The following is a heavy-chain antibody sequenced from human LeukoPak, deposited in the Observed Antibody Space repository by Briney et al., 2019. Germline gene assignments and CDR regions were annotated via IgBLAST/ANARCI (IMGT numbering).Heavy chain of an antibody. V-gene: IGHV3-23*01. CDR2: ISGSGGST. J-gene: IGHJ4*02. CDR3: AKDPWIQLWSQFDY. CDR1: GFTFDDYG. Sequence: GGSLRLSCAASGFTFDDYGMSWVRQAPGKGLEWVSAISGSGGSTYYADSVKGRFTISRDNSKNTLYLQMNSLRAEDTAVYYCAKDPWIQLWSQFDYWGQGTLVTVSS. D-gene: IGHD5-18*01.